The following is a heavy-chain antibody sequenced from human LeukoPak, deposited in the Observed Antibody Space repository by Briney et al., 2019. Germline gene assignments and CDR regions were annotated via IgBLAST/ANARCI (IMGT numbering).Heavy chain of an antibody. D-gene: IGHD3-10*01. Sequence: GSLRLSCAASGFNFSSYAMSWVRQAPGKGLEWVSAISGSGGSTYYADSVKGRFTISRDNSKNTLYLQMNSLRAEDTAVYYCAKVLLWFGESLGPFDYWGQGTLVTVSS. J-gene: IGHJ4*02. CDR1: GFNFSSYA. CDR3: AKVLLWFGESLGPFDY. CDR2: ISGSGGST. V-gene: IGHV3-23*01.